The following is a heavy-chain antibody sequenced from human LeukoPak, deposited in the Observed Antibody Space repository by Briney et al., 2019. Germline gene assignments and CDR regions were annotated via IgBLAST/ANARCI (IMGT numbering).Heavy chain of an antibody. CDR2: ISYSGSI. D-gene: IGHD2-21*01. CDR1: GGSISSRPYY. Sequence: SETLSLTCTVSGGSISSRPYYWGWVRHPPRKGLEWIGSISYSGSIHYNPSLKSRVTISVDTSKNHFSLRLSSVTAADTAVYYCATLEIGDYYFDYWGQGTLVTVSS. J-gene: IGHJ4*02. V-gene: IGHV4-39*01. CDR3: ATLEIGDYYFDY.